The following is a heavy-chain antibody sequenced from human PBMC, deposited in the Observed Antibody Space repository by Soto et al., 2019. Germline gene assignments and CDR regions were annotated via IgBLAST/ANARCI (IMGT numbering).Heavy chain of an antibody. V-gene: IGHV3-30*18. CDR2: ISYDGSNK. CDR3: AKDQDLYYFDY. CDR1: GFTFSSYG. Sequence: QVQLVESGGGVVQPGRSLRLSCAASGFTFSSYGMHWVRQAPGKGLEWVAAISYDGSNKYYADSVKGRFTISRDNSKNTLYLQMNSLRAEDTAVYYCAKDQDLYYFDYWGQGTLVTVSS. J-gene: IGHJ4*02.